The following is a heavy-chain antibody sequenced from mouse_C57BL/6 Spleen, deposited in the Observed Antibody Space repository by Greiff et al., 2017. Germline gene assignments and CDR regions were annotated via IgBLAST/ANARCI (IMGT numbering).Heavy chain of an antibody. Sequence: EVQLQESGPGLVKPSQSLSLTCSVTGYSITSGYYWNWIRQFPGNKLEWMGYISYDGSNNYNPSLKNRISITRDTSKNQFFLKLNSVTTEDTATYYCARDYGSVWGTGTTVTVSS. V-gene: IGHV3-6*01. CDR1: GYSITSGYY. CDR2: ISYDGSN. CDR3: ARDYGSV. D-gene: IGHD1-1*01. J-gene: IGHJ1*03.